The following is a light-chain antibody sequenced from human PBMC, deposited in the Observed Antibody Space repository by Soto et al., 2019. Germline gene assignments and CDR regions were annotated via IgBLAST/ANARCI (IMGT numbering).Light chain of an antibody. CDR2: EVS. CDR1: SSDVGGYNF. V-gene: IGLV2-14*03. CDR3: SLYTTSSTVV. Sequence: QSVLTQPASVFGSPGQSITISCTGTSSDVGGYNFVSWYQQHPGKAPKLMIYEVSNRPSGVSNRFSGSKSGNTASLTISGLQPEDEVDYYCSLYTTSSTVVFGTGTKVTVL. J-gene: IGLJ1*01.